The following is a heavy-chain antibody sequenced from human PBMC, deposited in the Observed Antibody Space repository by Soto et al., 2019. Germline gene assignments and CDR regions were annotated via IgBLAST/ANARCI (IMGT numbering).Heavy chain of an antibody. D-gene: IGHD1-1*01. Sequence: QVQLQESGPGLVKPSQTLSLTCTVSGGSISSGGTGSYWTWIRQLPGKGLEGIGYIYYPGNTYYNPSLKSRPTISIDTSENQFSLKLTSVTAADTAVYFCASGHDAYKVRYWGQGTLVTVSS. V-gene: IGHV4-31*03. J-gene: IGHJ4*02. CDR2: IYYPGNT. CDR3: ASGHDAYKVRY. CDR1: GGSISSGGTGSY.